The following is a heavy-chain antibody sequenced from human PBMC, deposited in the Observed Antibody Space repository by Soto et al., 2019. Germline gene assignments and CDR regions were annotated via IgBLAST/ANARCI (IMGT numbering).Heavy chain of an antibody. CDR2: ISYDGSNK. J-gene: IGHJ4*02. D-gene: IGHD3-10*01. Sequence: QVPLVESGGGVVQPGRSLRLSCAASGFTFSSYGMHWVRQAPGKGLEWVAVISYDGSNKYYADSVKGRFTISRDNSKNTLYLQMNSLRAEDTAVYYCAKLVVRGVTFDYWGQGTLVTVSS. CDR3: AKLVVRGVTFDY. V-gene: IGHV3-30*18. CDR1: GFTFSSYG.